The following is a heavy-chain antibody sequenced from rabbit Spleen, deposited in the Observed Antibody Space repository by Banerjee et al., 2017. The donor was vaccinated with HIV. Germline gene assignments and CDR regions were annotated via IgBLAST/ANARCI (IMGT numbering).Heavy chain of an antibody. D-gene: IGHD2-1*01. J-gene: IGHJ4*01. V-gene: IGHV1S45*01. CDR1: GFSFSNKAV. CDR3: ARGSAAMTMLITGYYLGL. Sequence: QEQLVESGGGLVKPGASLTLTCKASGFSFSNKAVMCWVRQAPGKGLEWIACINAVTGKAVYASWAKGRITFSKTSSTTVTLQMTSLTAADTATYFCARGSAAMTMLITGYYLGLWGPGTLVTVS. CDR2: INAVTGKA.